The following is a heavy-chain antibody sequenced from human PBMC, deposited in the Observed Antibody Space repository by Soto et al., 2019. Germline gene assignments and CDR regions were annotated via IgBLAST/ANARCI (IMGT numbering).Heavy chain of an antibody. Sequence: LRLSCAASGFTFSSYGMHWVRQAPGKGLEWVAVISYDGSNKYYADSVKGRFTISRDNSKNTLYLQMNSLRAEDTAVYYCAKPSNYYDSSGYPYYFDYWGQGTLVTVSS. CDR1: GFTFSSYG. CDR2: ISYDGSNK. V-gene: IGHV3-30*18. J-gene: IGHJ4*02. D-gene: IGHD3-22*01. CDR3: AKPSNYYDSSGYPYYFDY.